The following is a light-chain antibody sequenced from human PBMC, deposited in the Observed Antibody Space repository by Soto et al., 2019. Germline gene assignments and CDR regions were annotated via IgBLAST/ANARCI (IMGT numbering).Light chain of an antibody. V-gene: IGKV3-11*01. Sequence: EIVLTQSPATLSLSPGERATLSCRASPSVSSYLAWYQQKPGQAPRLLIYDASNRATGIPARFSGSGSGTDFTLTISSLEPEDVAGYYCQQRSNWPPGYTFGQGTKLEIK. CDR2: DAS. CDR3: QQRSNWPPGYT. CDR1: PSVSSY. J-gene: IGKJ2*01.